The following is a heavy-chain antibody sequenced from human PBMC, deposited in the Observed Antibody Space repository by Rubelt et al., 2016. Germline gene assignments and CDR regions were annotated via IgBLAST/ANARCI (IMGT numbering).Heavy chain of an antibody. CDR3: ATDLGSYYRFVI. V-gene: IGHV1-24*01. J-gene: IGHJ3*02. Sequence: QKFQGRVTMTEDTSTDTAYMELSSLRSEDTAVYYCATDLGSYYRFVIWGQGTMVTVSS. D-gene: IGHD1-26*01.